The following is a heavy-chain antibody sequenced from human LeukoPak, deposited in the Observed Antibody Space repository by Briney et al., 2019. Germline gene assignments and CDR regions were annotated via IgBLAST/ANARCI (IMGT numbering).Heavy chain of an antibody. CDR3: TRASRFRSPGMFDY. CDR1: GFPFSGYG. D-gene: IGHD3-10*02. CDR2: VTSDGGDQ. J-gene: IGHJ4*02. Sequence: QRGRSLRLSCAASGFPFSGYGMHWVRQAPGKGLEWVAGVTSDGGDQYSADSVKGRLTVSRDTSQNTFYLQMTSLTAEDTAVYYCTRASRFRSPGMFDYWGQGTLVTVSS. V-gene: IGHV3-30*03.